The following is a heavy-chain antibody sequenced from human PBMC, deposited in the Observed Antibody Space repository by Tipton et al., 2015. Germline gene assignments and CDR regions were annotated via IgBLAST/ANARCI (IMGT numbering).Heavy chain of an antibody. J-gene: IGHJ2*01. V-gene: IGHV4-59*12. CDR1: GGSFSDYY. CDR2: IYYSGST. CDR3: ARGPAAAANSYFDI. D-gene: IGHD6-13*01. Sequence: LACTVSGGSFSDYYWSWIRQSPGEGLEWIGYIYYSGSTNYNPSLKSRVAMSVDMSKKRISLSLTSVTAADTAIYYCARGPAAAANSYFDIWGRGTQVTVSS.